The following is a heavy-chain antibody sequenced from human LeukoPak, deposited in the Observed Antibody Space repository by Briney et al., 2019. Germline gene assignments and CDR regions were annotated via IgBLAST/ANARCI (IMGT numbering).Heavy chain of an antibody. Sequence: SGGSLRLSCAASGFTVSSNYMSWVRQAPGKGLEWVSVIYSGGSTYYADSVKGRFTISRDNSKNTLYLQMNSLRAEDTAVYHCARGSDGGSGWYAEYFQHWGQGTLVTVSS. D-gene: IGHD6-19*01. CDR1: GFTVSSNY. CDR2: IYSGGST. V-gene: IGHV3-53*01. CDR3: ARGSDGGSGWYAEYFQH. J-gene: IGHJ1*01.